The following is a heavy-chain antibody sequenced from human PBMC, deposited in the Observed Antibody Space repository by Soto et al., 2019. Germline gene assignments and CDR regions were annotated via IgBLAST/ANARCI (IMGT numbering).Heavy chain of an antibody. V-gene: IGHV3-48*01. D-gene: IGHD3-10*01. Sequence: GGSLRLSCAASGFIFTSYAMNWVRQAPGKGLEWVSYISSNSGTIYYTDSVKGRFTISRDNTKNSLYLQMNSLRGEDTAVYYCARDWYYYGSGSYYPFDYWGQGTLVTV. CDR3: ARDWYYYGSGSYYPFDY. CDR2: ISSNSGTI. CDR1: GFIFTSYA. J-gene: IGHJ4*02.